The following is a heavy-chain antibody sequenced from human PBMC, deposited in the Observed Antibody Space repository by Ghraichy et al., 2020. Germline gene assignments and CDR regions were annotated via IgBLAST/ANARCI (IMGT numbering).Heavy chain of an antibody. Sequence: GGSLRLSCAASGFTFSSYWMSWVRQAPGKGLEWVANIMQDGSGKYYVDSVKGRFTISRDNAKNSLYLQMNSLRAEDTAVYYCATRYCRTTSCYGGTQYYFDYWGQGTLVTVSS. V-gene: IGHV3-7*01. CDR1: GFTFSSYW. CDR2: IMQDGSGK. D-gene: IGHD2-2*01. CDR3: ATRYCRTTSCYGGTQYYFDY. J-gene: IGHJ4*02.